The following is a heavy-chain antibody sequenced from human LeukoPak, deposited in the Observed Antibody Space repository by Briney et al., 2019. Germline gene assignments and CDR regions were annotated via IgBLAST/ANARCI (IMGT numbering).Heavy chain of an antibody. D-gene: IGHD5-18*01. CDR1: GYSFTTYW. V-gene: IGHV5-51*01. J-gene: IGHJ4*02. Sequence: GESLKISCKGPGYSFTTYWIGWVRQMPGKGLEWMGITYPGDSETRYSPSFQGQVTISADKSISTAYLQWSSLKASDTAMYYCVRSRGYSYGYSYYFDYWGQGTLVTVSS. CDR3: VRSRGYSYGYSYYFDY. CDR2: TYPGDSET.